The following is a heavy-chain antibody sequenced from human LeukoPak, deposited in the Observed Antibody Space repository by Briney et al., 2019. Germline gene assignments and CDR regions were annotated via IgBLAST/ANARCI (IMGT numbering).Heavy chain of an antibody. CDR3: ARRRDGHTKKYYFDY. CDR1: GGSFSGYY. D-gene: IGHD5-24*01. V-gene: IGHV4-34*01. J-gene: IGHJ4*02. Sequence: SETLSLTCAVYGGSFSGYYWSWIRQPPGKGLEWIGEINHSGSTNYNPSLKSRVTISVDTSKNQFSLKLSSVTAADTAVYYCARRRDGHTKKYYFDYWGQGTLVTVSS. CDR2: INHSGST.